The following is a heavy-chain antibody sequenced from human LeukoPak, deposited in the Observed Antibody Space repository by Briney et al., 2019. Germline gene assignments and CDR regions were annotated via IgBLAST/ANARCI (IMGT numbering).Heavy chain of an antibody. D-gene: IGHD5-18*01. V-gene: IGHV4-30-4*01. Sequence: SQTLSLTCTVSGGSISSGDYYWSWIRQPPGTGLEWIGYIYYSGSTYYNPSLKSRVTISVDTSKNQFSLKLSSVTAADTAVYYCARDDQYSYGRFDYWGQGTLVTVSS. CDR2: IYYSGST. J-gene: IGHJ4*02. CDR1: GGSISSGDYY. CDR3: ARDDQYSYGRFDY.